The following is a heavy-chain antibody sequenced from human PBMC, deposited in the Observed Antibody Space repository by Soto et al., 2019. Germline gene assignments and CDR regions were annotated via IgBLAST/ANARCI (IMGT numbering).Heavy chain of an antibody. V-gene: IGHV1-69*13. CDR2: IIPIFGTA. CDR1: GGTFSSYA. Sequence: GASVKVSCKASGGTFSSYAISWVRQAPGQGLEWMGGIIPIFGTANYAQKFQGRVTITADESTSTAYMELSSLGSEDTAVYYCARARYYDSSGYAHYYYYGMDVWGQGTTVIVSS. CDR3: ARARYYDSSGYAHYYYYGMDV. J-gene: IGHJ6*02. D-gene: IGHD3-22*01.